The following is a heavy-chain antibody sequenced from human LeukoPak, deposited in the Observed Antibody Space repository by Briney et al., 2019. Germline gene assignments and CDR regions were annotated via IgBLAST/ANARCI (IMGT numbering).Heavy chain of an antibody. J-gene: IGHJ4*02. CDR1: GFTFSDYW. CDR3: ASGGSYDYFDY. CDR2: INSDGNRT. D-gene: IGHD1-26*01. V-gene: IGHV3-74*01. Sequence: GGSLRLSCAASGFTFSDYWMHWVRQAPGKGLVWVSGINSDGNRTNYVDSVKGRFTISRDNAKNTLYLQMNSLRAEDTAVYYCASGGSYDYFDYWGQGTLVTVSS.